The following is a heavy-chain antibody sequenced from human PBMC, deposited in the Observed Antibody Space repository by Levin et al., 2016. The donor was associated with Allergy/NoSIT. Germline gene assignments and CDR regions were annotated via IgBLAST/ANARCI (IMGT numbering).Heavy chain of an antibody. D-gene: IGHD6-13*01. CDR1: GFTFSNYA. CDR2: ISGSGGTT. V-gene: IGHV3-23*01. CDR3: ATSIGASGREHFFDP. Sequence: GESLKISCAASGFTFSNYAMNWVRQAPGKGLEWVSLISGSGGTTYYADSVKGRFTISRDNAKNTLYLQMNSLRADDTAVYYCATSIGASGREHFFDPWGQGTLVTVSS. J-gene: IGHJ5*02.